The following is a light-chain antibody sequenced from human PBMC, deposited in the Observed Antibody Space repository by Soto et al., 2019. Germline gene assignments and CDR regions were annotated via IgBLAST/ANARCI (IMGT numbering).Light chain of an antibody. CDR2: SNN. Sequence: QSVLTQPPSASGTPGQRVTISCSGSSSNIGSNTVNWYQQLPGTAPKLLIYSNNQRPSGVPDRFSGSKSGTSASLAISGLQSEDEADYYCAARDDSLNGYVFGTGTKVTAL. V-gene: IGLV1-44*01. CDR1: SSNIGSNT. J-gene: IGLJ1*01. CDR3: AARDDSLNGYV.